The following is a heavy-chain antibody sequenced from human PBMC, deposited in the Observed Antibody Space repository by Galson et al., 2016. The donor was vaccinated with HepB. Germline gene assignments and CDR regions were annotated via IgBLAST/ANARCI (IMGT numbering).Heavy chain of an antibody. V-gene: IGHV4-39*01. D-gene: IGHD2-21*01. J-gene: IGHJ4*02. Sequence: ETLSLTCTVSGVSVSGSSYYWGWIRQPPGRGLEWIATFSYSGITYYKPSLKSRVTISVDTSKNQFSLNLSSVTAADTAVYYCARHVIETLGGGPTTNTPDFWGQGTLVTVSS. CDR2: FSYSGIT. CDR3: ARHVIETLGGGPTTNTPDF. CDR1: GVSVSGSSYY.